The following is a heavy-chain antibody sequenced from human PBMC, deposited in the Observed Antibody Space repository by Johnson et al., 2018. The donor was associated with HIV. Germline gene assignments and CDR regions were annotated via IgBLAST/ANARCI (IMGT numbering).Heavy chain of an antibody. CDR3: ARDGGHYCSSTGCWNKHAFDI. CDR1: GFTVSSNY. J-gene: IGHJ3*02. CDR2: IYSGVST. D-gene: IGHD2-2*01. V-gene: IGHV3-53*01. Sequence: VQLVESGGGLIQPGGSLRLSCAASGFTVSSNYMSWVRQAPGKGLEWVSVIYSGVSTYYADSVKGRFTISRDNSKNTLYLQMNSLRAEDTAVYYCARDGGHYCSSTGCWNKHAFDIWGQGTMVTVSS.